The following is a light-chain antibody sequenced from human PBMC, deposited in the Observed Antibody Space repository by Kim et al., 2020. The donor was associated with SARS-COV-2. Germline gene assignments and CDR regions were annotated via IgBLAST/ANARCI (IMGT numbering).Light chain of an antibody. CDR2: WTS. Sequence: DIVMTQSPDSLAVSLGERATINCKSSQSVLYSSNNKNCLAWYQQKPGQPPKLLVYWTSTRESGVPDRFSGGGSGTDFTLTISSLQAEDVAVYYCQQYYTPPYTFGQGTKLEI. CDR3: QQYYTPPYT. J-gene: IGKJ2*01. V-gene: IGKV4-1*01. CDR1: QSVLYSSNNKNC.